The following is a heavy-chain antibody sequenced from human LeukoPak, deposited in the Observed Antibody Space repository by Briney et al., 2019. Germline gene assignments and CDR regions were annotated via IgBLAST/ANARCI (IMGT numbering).Heavy chain of an antibody. V-gene: IGHV3-49*04. CDR1: GFTFGDYA. CDR2: IRSKAYGGTT. CDR3: TRDMVGYCSSTSCRPYYYYYYYMDV. Sequence: GGSLRLSCTASGFTFGDYAMSWVRQAPGKGLEWVGFIRSKAYGGTTEYAASVKGRFTISRDDSKSIAYLQMNSLKTEDTAVYYCTRDMVGYCSSTSCRPYYYYYYYMDVWGKGTTVTVSS. J-gene: IGHJ6*03. D-gene: IGHD2-2*01.